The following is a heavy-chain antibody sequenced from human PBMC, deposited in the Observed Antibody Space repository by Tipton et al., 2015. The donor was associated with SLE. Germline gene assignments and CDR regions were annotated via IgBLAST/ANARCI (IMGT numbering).Heavy chain of an antibody. CDR1: GGSISGHY. Sequence: TLSLTCTVSGGSISGHYWSWVRQPPGKGLEWVGNVYYTGNTYSNPSLKSRVTLSMDKSRNQISLRLTSVTAADTAVYYCARASFFDERSSGMGWFDPWGPGALVTVSS. V-gene: IGHV4-59*11. J-gene: IGHJ5*02. CDR3: ARASFFDERSSGMGWFDP. D-gene: IGHD1-1*01. CDR2: VYYTGNT.